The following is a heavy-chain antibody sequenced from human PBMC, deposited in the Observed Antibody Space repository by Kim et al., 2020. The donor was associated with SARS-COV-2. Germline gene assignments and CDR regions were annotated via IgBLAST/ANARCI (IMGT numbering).Heavy chain of an antibody. Sequence: SETLSLTCTVSGGSISSGSYYWSWIRQPAGKGLEWIGRIYTSGSTNYNPSLKSRVTISVDTSKNQFSLKLSSVTAADTAVYYCARVGYYYDSSGYYHAWYFDYWGQGTLVTVSS. V-gene: IGHV4-61*02. D-gene: IGHD3-22*01. J-gene: IGHJ4*02. CDR2: IYTSGST. CDR3: ARVGYYYDSSGYYHAWYFDY. CDR1: GGSISSGSYY.